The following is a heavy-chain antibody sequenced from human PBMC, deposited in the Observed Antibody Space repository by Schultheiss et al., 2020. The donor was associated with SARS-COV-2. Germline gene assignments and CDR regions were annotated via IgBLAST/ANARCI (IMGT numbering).Heavy chain of an antibody. CDR1: GGSISSTNW. Sequence: SETLSLTCAVSGGSISSTNWWSWVRQPPGKGLEWIGEIYHNGSTKDNPSLKSRVTISVDTSKNQFSLKLSSVTAADTAVYYCARVRIYYDSSGYYIWGWFDPWGQGTLVTVSS. CDR2: IYHNGST. CDR3: ARVRIYYDSSGYYIWGWFDP. V-gene: IGHV4-4*02. J-gene: IGHJ5*02. D-gene: IGHD3-22*01.